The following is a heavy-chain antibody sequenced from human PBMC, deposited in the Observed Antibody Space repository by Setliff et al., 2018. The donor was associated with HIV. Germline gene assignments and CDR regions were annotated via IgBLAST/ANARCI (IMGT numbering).Heavy chain of an antibody. D-gene: IGHD3-10*01. Sequence: PSETLSLTCTVSGGSISSGSYFWTWIRQPAGKGLEWIGRIYTSGSTNYNPSLKSRVTISVDTSKNQFSLRLNSVTAADTAIYYCTRRGADSYYPRPLDVWGKGTTVTVSS. CDR1: GGSISSGSYF. V-gene: IGHV4-61*02. CDR2: IYTSGST. J-gene: IGHJ6*04. CDR3: TRRGADSYYPRPLDV.